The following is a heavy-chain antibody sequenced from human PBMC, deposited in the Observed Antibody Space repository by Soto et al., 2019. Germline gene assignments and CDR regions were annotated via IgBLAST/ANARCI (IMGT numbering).Heavy chain of an antibody. D-gene: IGHD5-18*01. Sequence: QTLTLTCTISGESISNNTAAWKWIRKSPSRGLEWLGRTYYRSKWYNDYAVSVKSRITINPDTSKNQFSLQLNSVTPEDTAVYYCARDLDGYSYGPWGTWGQGTLVTVSS. CDR3: ARDLDGYSYGPWGT. CDR2: TYYRSKWYN. J-gene: IGHJ5*02. CDR1: GESISNNTAA. V-gene: IGHV6-1*01.